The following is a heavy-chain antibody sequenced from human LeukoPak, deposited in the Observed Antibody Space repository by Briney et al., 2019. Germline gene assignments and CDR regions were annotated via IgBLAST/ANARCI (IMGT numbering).Heavy chain of an antibody. V-gene: IGHV3-30*02. J-gene: IGHJ4*02. CDR2: IRYDGSNK. D-gene: IGHD3-16*01. CDR3: AKDRSYVWGSYNY. CDR1: GFTFSSYG. Sequence: GGSLRLSCAASGFTFSSYGMHWVRQAPGKGLEWVAFIRYDGSNKYYADSVKGRFTISRDNSKNTLYLQMNSLRAEDTAVYYCAKDRSYVWGSYNYGGQGTLVTVSS.